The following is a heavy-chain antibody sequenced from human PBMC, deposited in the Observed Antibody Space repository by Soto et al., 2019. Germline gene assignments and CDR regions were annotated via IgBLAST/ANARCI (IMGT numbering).Heavy chain of an antibody. CDR1: GFTFTRYS. J-gene: IGHJ4*02. V-gene: IGHV3-21*06. Sequence: GALRLSCAASGFTFTRYSMNWVRQAPGKGLEWVSSISSTTNYIYYGDSMKGRFTISRDNAKNSLYLEMNSLRAEDTAVYYCARESEDLTSNFDYWGQGTLVTVSS. CDR3: ARESEDLTSNFDY. CDR2: ISSTTNYI.